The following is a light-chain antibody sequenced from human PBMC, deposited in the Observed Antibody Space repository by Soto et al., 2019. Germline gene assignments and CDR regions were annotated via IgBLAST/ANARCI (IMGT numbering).Light chain of an antibody. CDR2: EVS. J-gene: IGLJ3*02. CDR3: SSCAGSNNVE. Sequence: QSVLTQPPSASGSPGQSVTISCTGTSSDVGGYNFVSWYQQLPGKAPKLMIYEVSKRPSGFPDRFSGSKSGNTASLTVSGLQAEDEDDYYCSSCAGSNNVEFGGGTQLTVL. CDR1: SSDVGGYNF. V-gene: IGLV2-8*01.